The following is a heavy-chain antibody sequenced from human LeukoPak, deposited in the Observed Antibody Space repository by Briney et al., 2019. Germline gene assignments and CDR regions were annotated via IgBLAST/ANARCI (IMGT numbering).Heavy chain of an antibody. V-gene: IGHV4-34*01. J-gene: IGHJ2*01. Sequence: SETLSLTCAVYGGSFSGYYWSWIRQPPGKGLERIGEINYSGSTNYNPSLESRVTISVDTSKNQFSLKLSSVTAADTAVYYCSRGRRDGYTGPWYFDLWGRGTLVTVSS. CDR3: SRGRRDGYTGPWYFDL. D-gene: IGHD5-24*01. CDR1: GGSFSGYY. CDR2: INYSGST.